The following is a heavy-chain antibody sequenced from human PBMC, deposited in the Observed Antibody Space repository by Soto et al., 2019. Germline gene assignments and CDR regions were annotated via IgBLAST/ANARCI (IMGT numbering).Heavy chain of an antibody. J-gene: IGHJ6*02. CDR1: GYTFTTYD. D-gene: IGHD3-3*01. Sequence: QVQLVQSGAEVKKPGASVKVSCKASGYTFTTYDINWVRQATGQGLEWMGWMNPTSGNTVYAQRFQGRVTLTRNTSISTAYMELSSLRSEDTAVYYCAKGRHFDFWRGPPHMDVWGQGTTVTVSS. CDR3: AKGRHFDFWRGPPHMDV. V-gene: IGHV1-8*01. CDR2: MNPTSGNT.